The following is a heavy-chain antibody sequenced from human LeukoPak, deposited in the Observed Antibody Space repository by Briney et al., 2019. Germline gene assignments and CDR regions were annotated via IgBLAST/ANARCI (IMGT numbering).Heavy chain of an antibody. V-gene: IGHV4-39*07. CDR1: GGSISSSSYY. Sequence: SETLSLTCTVSGGSISSSSYYWGWIRQPPGKGLEWIGSIYYSGSTYYNPSLKSRVTISVDTSKNQFSLKLSSVTAADTAVYYCARSEEGYSSGWPYYYMDVWGKGTTVTVSS. CDR2: IYYSGST. J-gene: IGHJ6*03. CDR3: ARSEEGYSSGWPYYYMDV. D-gene: IGHD6-19*01.